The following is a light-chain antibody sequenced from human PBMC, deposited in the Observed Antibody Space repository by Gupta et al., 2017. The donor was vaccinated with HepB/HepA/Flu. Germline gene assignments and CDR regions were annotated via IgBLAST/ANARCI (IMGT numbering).Light chain of an antibody. CDR1: QSISSY. J-gene: IGKJ1*01. V-gene: IGKV1-39*01. CDR2: AAS. CDR3: QQSYITPQT. Sequence: DIQMTQSPSSLSASVGDRVTITCRASQSISSYLNWYQQKPGKAPNLLIYAASSFQSGVPSRFSGSGSGTDFTLTITRLQPEDFATYYCQQSYITPQTFGQGTKVEIK.